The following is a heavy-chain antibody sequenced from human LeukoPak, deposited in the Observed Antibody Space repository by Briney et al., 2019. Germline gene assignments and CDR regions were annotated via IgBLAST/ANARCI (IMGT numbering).Heavy chain of an antibody. Sequence: ASVKVSCKASGYTFTGYYMHWVRQAPGQGLEWMGWINTNTGNPTYAQGFTGRFVFSLDTSVSTAYLQISSLKAEDTAVYYCARDSTLITMIVVVSQGAFDIWGQGTMVTVSS. CDR3: ARDSTLITMIVVVSQGAFDI. CDR1: GYTFTGYY. V-gene: IGHV7-4-1*02. CDR2: INTNTGNP. D-gene: IGHD3-22*01. J-gene: IGHJ3*02.